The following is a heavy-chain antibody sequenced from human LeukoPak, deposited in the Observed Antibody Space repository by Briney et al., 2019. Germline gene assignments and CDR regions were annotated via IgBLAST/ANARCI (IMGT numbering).Heavy chain of an antibody. V-gene: IGHV3-15*01. D-gene: IGHD5-12*01. CDR1: GFTFSNAW. Sequence: GGSLRLSCAVSGFTFSNAWMSWVRQAPGKGLEWVGRIKSKTDGGTTDYAAPVKGRFTISRDDSKNTLYLQMNSLKTEDTAVYYCTRGGYSGYDSLWGFDYWGQGTLVTVSS. CDR2: IKSKTDGGTT. J-gene: IGHJ4*02. CDR3: TRGGYSGYDSLWGFDY.